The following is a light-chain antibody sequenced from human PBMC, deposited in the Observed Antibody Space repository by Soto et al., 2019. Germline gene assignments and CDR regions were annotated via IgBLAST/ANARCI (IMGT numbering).Light chain of an antibody. CDR1: QSVSGK. CDR3: QQYGSLVT. Sequence: EVVVTQSPATVAVSPCGRATRSCRASQSVSGKLVWYQQRPGQAPRLLIYDASTRATGIPARFSGSGSGTDFTLTISRLEPEDLAVYYCQQYGSLVTFGQGTKVDIK. CDR2: DAS. J-gene: IGKJ1*01. V-gene: IGKV3-15*01.